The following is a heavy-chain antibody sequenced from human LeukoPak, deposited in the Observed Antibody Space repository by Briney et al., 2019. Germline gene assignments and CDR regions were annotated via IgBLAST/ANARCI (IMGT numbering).Heavy chain of an antibody. D-gene: IGHD3-10*01. CDR1: GYSISSGYY. Sequence: PSETLSLTCTVSGYSISSGYYWGWIRPPPGKGLEWIGIIYHSGSTYYNPSLKSRVTISVDTTKNHFSLKLSSVTAADTAVYYCATQDAYYGSTYWGQGTLVTVSS. CDR2: IYHSGST. J-gene: IGHJ4*02. CDR3: ATQDAYYGSTY. V-gene: IGHV4-38-2*02.